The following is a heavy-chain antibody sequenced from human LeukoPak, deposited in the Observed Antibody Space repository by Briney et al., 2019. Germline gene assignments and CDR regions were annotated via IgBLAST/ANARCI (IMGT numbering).Heavy chain of an antibody. CDR2: IYSGGST. Sequence: PGGSLRLSCAASGFTVSSNCMSWVRQAPGKGLEWVSIIYSGGSTYYADSVKGRFTISRDNSKNTLYLQMISLRAEDTAVYYCARARYQLLFLDYWGQGTLVTVSS. CDR3: ARARYQLLFLDY. V-gene: IGHV3-53*01. CDR1: GFTVSSNC. D-gene: IGHD2-2*01. J-gene: IGHJ4*02.